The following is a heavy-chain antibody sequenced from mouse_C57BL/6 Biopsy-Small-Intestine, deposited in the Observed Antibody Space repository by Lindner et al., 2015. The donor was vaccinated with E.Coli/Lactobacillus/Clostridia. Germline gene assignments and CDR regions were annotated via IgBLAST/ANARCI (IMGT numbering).Heavy chain of an antibody. Sequence: VQLQESGAELARPGASVKLSCKASGYTFTSYGISWVKQRTGQGLEWIGEIYPRSGNTYYNEKFKGKATLTADKSSSPAYMELRSLTSEDSAVYFCARGDSSGVDWFAYWGQGTLVTVSA. CDR3: ARGDSSGVDWFAY. D-gene: IGHD3-2*02. CDR1: GYTFTSYG. CDR2: IYPRSGNT. V-gene: IGHV1-81*01. J-gene: IGHJ3*01.